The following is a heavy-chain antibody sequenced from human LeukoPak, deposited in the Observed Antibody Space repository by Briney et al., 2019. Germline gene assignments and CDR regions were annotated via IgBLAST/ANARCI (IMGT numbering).Heavy chain of an antibody. CDR3: ARHGTVVSRGTFDP. Sequence: SETLSLTCTVSGGSISSSSYYWAWIRQPPGKGLEWIGSIFYSGNTYYSPSLKSRVTISVDTSKNQFSLKLSSVTAADTTVYYCARHGTVVSRGTFDPWGQGTLVTVSS. J-gene: IGHJ5*02. V-gene: IGHV4-39*01. CDR1: GGSISSSSYY. D-gene: IGHD1-1*01. CDR2: IFYSGNT.